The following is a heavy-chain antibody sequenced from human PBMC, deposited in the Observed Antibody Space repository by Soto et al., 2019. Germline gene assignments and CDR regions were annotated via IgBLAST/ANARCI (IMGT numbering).Heavy chain of an antibody. D-gene: IGHD3-16*01. CDR3: PTVAVQVGWFRSDYVPQFDS. Sequence: ASVKVSCKVSGYTLTEFSIHWVRQAPGKGLEWMGGFDPEEGETIYAQRFQGRVIMTEDTSTDTAYMELSSLRSEDPAVYYCPTVAVQVGWFRSDYVPQFDSWGQGTLVTVSS. V-gene: IGHV1-24*01. CDR2: FDPEEGET. J-gene: IGHJ4*02. CDR1: GYTLTEFS.